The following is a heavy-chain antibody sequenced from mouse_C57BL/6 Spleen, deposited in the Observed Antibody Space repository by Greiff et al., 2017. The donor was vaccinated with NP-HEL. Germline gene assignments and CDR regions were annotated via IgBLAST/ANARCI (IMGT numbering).Heavy chain of an antibody. CDR2: IDPETGGT. D-gene: IGHD1-1*01. V-gene: IGHV1-15*01. CDR1: GYTFTDYE. Sequence: VQLQQSGAELVRPGASVTLSCKASGYTFTDYEMHWVKQTPVHGLEWIGAIDPETGGTAYNQKFKGKAILTADKSSSTAYMELRSLTSEDSAVYYFTRRKATTVVSSPFAYWGQGTLVTVSA. CDR3: TRRKATTVVSSPFAY. J-gene: IGHJ3*01.